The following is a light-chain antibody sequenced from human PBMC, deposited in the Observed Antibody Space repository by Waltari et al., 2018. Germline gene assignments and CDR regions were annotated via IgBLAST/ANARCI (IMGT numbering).Light chain of an antibody. Sequence: QSVLTQPPSVSAAPGQQVTISCSGSSSNIGSNSVSWYQQLPGTAPKLLIYDNNQRPSGIPDRFSGSRSGTSATLGITGLQTGDEADYYCGTWDGSLTAGVFGGGTKVTVL. CDR1: SSNIGSNS. V-gene: IGLV1-51*01. CDR2: DNN. CDR3: GTWDGSLTAGV. J-gene: IGLJ2*01.